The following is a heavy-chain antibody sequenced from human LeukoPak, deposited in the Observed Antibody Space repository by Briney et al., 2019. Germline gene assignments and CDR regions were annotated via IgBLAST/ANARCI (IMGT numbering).Heavy chain of an antibody. Sequence: GGALRVSCAAPGVIFSNYGMHSVRQAPGKGLEWVSLIWYDGGNKYYADSVKGRFTISRDSSKNTLYLQMNSLRAEDPAVYYCARDRGSGYAFDLWPQGPMVTVSS. D-gene: IGHD3-22*01. J-gene: IGHJ3*01. V-gene: IGHV3-33*01. CDR3: ARDRGSGYAFDL. CDR1: GVIFSNYG. CDR2: IWYDGGNK.